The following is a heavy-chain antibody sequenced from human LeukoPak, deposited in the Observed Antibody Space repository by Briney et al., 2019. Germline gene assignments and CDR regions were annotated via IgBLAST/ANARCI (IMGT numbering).Heavy chain of an antibody. J-gene: IGHJ6*02. CDR3: ARGRRHCTSTSCYAWDRGAMDV. D-gene: IGHD2-2*01. CDR1: GGTFSSYA. CDR2: ISPIFRTV. Sequence: SVKVSCKASGGTFSSYAINWVRKAPGQGLEWMGVISPIFRTVYYGQKFQVRVAISADESTNTAYMELSSLIPKDTAVYFCARGRRHCTSTSCYAWDRGAMDVWGQGTTVTVSS. V-gene: IGHV1-69*13.